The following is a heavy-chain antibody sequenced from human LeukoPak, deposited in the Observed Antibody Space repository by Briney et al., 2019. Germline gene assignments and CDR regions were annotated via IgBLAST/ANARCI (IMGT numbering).Heavy chain of an antibody. CDR2: IYHSGST. D-gene: IGHD1-26*01. V-gene: IGHV4-38-2*02. CDR1: GYSISSGYY. J-gene: IGHJ5*02. CDR3: ARASVGATPPDNWFDP. Sequence: SETLSLTCTVSGYSISSGYYWGWIRQPPGKGLEWIGSIYHSGSTYYNPSLKSRVTISVDTSKNQFSLKLSSVTAADTAVYYCARASVGATPPDNWFDPWGQGTLVTVSS.